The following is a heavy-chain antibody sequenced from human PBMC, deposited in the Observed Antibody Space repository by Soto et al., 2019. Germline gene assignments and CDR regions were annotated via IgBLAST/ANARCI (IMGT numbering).Heavy chain of an antibody. CDR2: IYYSGST. J-gene: IGHJ5*02. Sequence: PSETLSLTCTVSGGSISSYYWSWIRQPPGKGLEWIGYIYYSGSTNYNPSLKSRVTISVDTSKNQFSLKLSSVTAADTAVYYCARDTNYDSSGYQYNWFDPWGQGTLVTVS. CDR3: ARDTNYDSSGYQYNWFDP. D-gene: IGHD3-22*01. V-gene: IGHV4-59*01. CDR1: GGSISSYY.